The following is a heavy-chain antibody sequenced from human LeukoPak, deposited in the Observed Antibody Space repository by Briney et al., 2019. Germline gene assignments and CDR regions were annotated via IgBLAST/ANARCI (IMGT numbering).Heavy chain of an antibody. Sequence: PGGSLRLSCAASGFTFSSYAMHWVRQAPGKGLEWVAVISYDGSNKYYADSVKGRFTISRDNSKNTLYLQMNSLRAEDTAVYYCAKDPYYDSSGYYLGMGYYFDYWGQGTLVTVSS. J-gene: IGHJ4*02. CDR2: ISYDGSNK. D-gene: IGHD3-22*01. CDR3: AKDPYYDSSGYYLGMGYYFDY. V-gene: IGHV3-30*04. CDR1: GFTFSSYA.